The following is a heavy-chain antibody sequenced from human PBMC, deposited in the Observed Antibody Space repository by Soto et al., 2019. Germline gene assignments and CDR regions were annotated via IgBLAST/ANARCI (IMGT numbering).Heavy chain of an antibody. D-gene: IGHD3-16*02. Sequence: GSLRLSCAASGFTFSSYAMSWVRQAPGKGLEWVSAISGSGGSTYYADSVKGRFTISRDNSKNTLYLQMNSLRAEDTAVYYCAKDLRRSYRYNGWGQGXLVTVYS. CDR1: GFTFSSYA. J-gene: IGHJ4*02. V-gene: IGHV3-23*01. CDR3: AKDLRRSYRYNG. CDR2: ISGSGGST.